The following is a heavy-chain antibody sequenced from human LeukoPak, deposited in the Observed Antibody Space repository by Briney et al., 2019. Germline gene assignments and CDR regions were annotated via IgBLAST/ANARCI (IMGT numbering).Heavy chain of an antibody. CDR1: GYTFTSYY. CDR2: INTGNGNT. Sequence: ASVKVSCKASGYTFTSYYMHWVRQAPGQRLEWMGWINTGNGNTKYSQEFQGRVTITRDTSANTAYMELSSLRSEDMAVYYCARAVKYRSGPLTDLLPYYFDYWDQGTLVTVSS. CDR3: ARAVKYRSGPLTDLLPYYFDY. J-gene: IGHJ4*02. D-gene: IGHD6-19*01. V-gene: IGHV1-3*03.